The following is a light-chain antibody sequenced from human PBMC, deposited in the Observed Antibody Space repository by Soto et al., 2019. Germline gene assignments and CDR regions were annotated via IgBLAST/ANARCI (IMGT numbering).Light chain of an antibody. CDR1: QDISSW. J-gene: IGKJ5*01. V-gene: IGKV1-12*01. CDR3: QQANSFPIT. Sequence: DIQMTQSPSSVSASVGDRVTLTCRASQDISSWLAWYQHKPEKAPKLLIYAASSLQSGVPSRFSGSRSGTDFTLTISSLQPEDFATYYCQQANSFPITFGQGTRLEIK. CDR2: AAS.